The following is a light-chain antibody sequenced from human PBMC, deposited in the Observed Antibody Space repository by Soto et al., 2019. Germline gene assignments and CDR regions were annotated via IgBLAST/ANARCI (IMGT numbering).Light chain of an antibody. Sequence: SVLTQPASVSGSPGQSITISCTGTSSDVGGYNYVSWYQQHPGKAPKLMIYDVSNRPSGVSNRFSGSKSGNTASLTISGLQAEDEADYYCSSYTSSSPYVFGTGTKVTLL. V-gene: IGLV2-14*01. CDR2: DVS. CDR1: SSDVGGYNY. J-gene: IGLJ1*01. CDR3: SSYTSSSPYV.